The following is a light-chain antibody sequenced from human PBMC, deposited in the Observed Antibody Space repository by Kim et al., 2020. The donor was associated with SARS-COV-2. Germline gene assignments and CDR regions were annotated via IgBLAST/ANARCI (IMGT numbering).Light chain of an antibody. Sequence: SPGEVATLSCRTSQTTDSRFLAWYQQKSGQPPSLLIYGASRRATGIQDRFSGSGSGTDFTLTISRLEPEDFAVYFCQHYGTSYYTFGQGTKVDIK. V-gene: IGKV3-20*01. J-gene: IGKJ2*01. CDR2: GAS. CDR3: QHYGTSYYT. CDR1: QTTDSRF.